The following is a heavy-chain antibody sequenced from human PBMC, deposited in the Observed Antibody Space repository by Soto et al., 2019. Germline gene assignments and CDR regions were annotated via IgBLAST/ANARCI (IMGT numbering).Heavy chain of an antibody. J-gene: IGHJ4*02. D-gene: IGHD2-8*01. V-gene: IGHV4-30-2*01. CDR3: VREGVNRGGFDY. CDR1: GGSISSGGYS. Sequence: PSETLSLTCAVSGGSISSGGYSWSWIRQPPGKGLEWIGYIYHSGSTYYNPSLKSRVTISVDRSKNQFSLKLSSVTAADTAVYYCVREGVNRGGFDYRGQGTLVTVSS. CDR2: IYHSGST.